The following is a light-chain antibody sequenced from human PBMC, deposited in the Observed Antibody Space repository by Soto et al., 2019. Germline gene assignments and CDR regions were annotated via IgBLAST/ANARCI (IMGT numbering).Light chain of an antibody. V-gene: IGKV1-5*01. CDR2: DVS. CDR3: QKYNSY. Sequence: DIEMTQSPSTLSAFVGDRVTITCRASQSISGRLAWYQQKPGKAPKLLIYDVSNLERGVPSRFSGRGFGTEFTLTISSLQPDDFATYYCQKYNSYFGPGTKVDIK. J-gene: IGKJ3*01. CDR1: QSISGR.